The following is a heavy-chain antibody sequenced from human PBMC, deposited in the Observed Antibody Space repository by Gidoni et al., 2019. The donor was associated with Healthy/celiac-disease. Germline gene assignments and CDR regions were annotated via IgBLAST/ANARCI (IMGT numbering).Heavy chain of an antibody. CDR1: GFTFSSYE. J-gene: IGHJ4*02. Sequence: EVQLVESGGGLVQPGGSLRLSFAASGFTFSSYEMNWVRQAQGKGLEWVSYISSSVSTIYYADSVKGRFTISRDNAKNSLYLQMNSLRAEDTAVYYCARSYSSGWYGIYYFDYWGQGTLVTVSS. V-gene: IGHV3-48*03. D-gene: IGHD6-19*01. CDR2: ISSSVSTI. CDR3: ARSYSSGWYGIYYFDY.